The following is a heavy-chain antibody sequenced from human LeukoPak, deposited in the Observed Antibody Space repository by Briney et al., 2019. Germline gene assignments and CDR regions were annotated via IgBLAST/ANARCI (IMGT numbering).Heavy chain of an antibody. CDR2: ISYDGSNK. CDR3: AKDLTVHDLWSKDYYYYGMDV. J-gene: IGHJ6*02. CDR1: GFTFSSYG. Sequence: GRSLRLSCAASGFTFSSYGMHWVRQAPGKGLEWVAVISYDGSNKYYADSVKGRFTISRDNSKNTLYLQMNSLRAEDTAVYYCAKDLTVHDLWSKDYYYYGMDVWGQGTTVTVSS. D-gene: IGHD3-3*01. V-gene: IGHV3-30*18.